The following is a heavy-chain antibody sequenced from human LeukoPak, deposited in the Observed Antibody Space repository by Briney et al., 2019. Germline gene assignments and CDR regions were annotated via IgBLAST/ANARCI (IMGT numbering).Heavy chain of an antibody. V-gene: IGHV3-48*01. CDR3: ARDLPVAAADF. CDR1: GFPLTNFD. D-gene: IGHD6-13*01. J-gene: IGHJ4*02. CDR2: FSVRYNVI. Sequence: GGSLRLSCAASGFPLTNFDMNWIRQAPGKGLEWVSFFSVRYNVIYYADSVKGRFTVSRDEAKNSLYLQMNSLRAEDTALYYCARDLPVAAADFWGQGTLVTVSS.